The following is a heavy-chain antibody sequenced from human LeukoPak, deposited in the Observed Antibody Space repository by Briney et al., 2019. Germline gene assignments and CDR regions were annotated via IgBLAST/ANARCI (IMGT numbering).Heavy chain of an antibody. D-gene: IGHD5-12*01. Sequence: GGSLRLSCAASGFTFVNFAMTWVRQAPGKGLEWVSTISGSGANPYYLDSVRGRFAMSRDNSLDTVYLQMTSLRAEDTAVYYCATSGCRGYEWGQGTLVVVSS. CDR3: ATSGCRGYE. CDR2: ISGSGANP. J-gene: IGHJ4*02. V-gene: IGHV3-23*01. CDR1: GFTFVNFA.